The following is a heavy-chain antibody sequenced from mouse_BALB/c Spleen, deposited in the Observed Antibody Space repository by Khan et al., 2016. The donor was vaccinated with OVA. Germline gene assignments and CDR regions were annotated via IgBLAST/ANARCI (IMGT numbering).Heavy chain of an antibody. CDR1: GFTIKDTY. J-gene: IGHJ1*01. V-gene: IGHV14-3*02. CDR3: AQPSYDPRFFEV. CDR2: IAPANGDT. Sequence: VQLKESGAELVKPGASVRLSCTASGFTIKDTYIHWVKQRPEQGLEWIGRIAPANGDTKYDPKFQDKATITSDTSSNTSYLQLRSLTSEDTAVFCCAQPSYDPRFFEVWGAGTTVTVSS. D-gene: IGHD2-3*01.